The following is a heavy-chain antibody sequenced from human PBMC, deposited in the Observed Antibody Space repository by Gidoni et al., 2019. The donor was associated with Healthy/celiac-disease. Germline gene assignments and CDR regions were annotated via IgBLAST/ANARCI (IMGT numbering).Heavy chain of an antibody. Sequence: QLQLQESGPGLVKPSETLSLTCTVSGGSIRSSSYYWGWLRQPPGKGLEWIGSIYYSGSTYYNPSLKSRVTISVDTSKNQFSRKLSSVTAADTAVYYCARAVLDITMIVVKKEYYFDYWGQGTLVTVSS. CDR2: IYYSGST. D-gene: IGHD3-22*01. V-gene: IGHV4-39*07. CDR3: ARAVLDITMIVVKKEYYFDY. CDR1: GGSIRSSSYY. J-gene: IGHJ4*02.